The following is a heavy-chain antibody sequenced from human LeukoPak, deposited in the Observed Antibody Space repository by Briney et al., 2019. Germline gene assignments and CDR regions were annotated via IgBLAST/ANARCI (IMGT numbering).Heavy chain of an antibody. J-gene: IGHJ5*02. V-gene: IGHV4-59*08. Sequence: LETLSLTCSVSGASISGHYWSWIRQPPGKGLEWIAYIYHSEAPNHNPSLNARVTMSLDMSKNQFSLRLTSVTAADTAIYYCARGHYDLAPWGQGILVTVSS. CDR2: IYHSEAP. CDR3: ARGHYDLAP. CDR1: GASISGHY. D-gene: IGHD3/OR15-3a*01.